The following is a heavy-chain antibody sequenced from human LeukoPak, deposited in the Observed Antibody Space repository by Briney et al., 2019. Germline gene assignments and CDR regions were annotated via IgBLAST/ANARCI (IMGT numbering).Heavy chain of an antibody. CDR1: GFTFDDYA. V-gene: IGHV3-9*03. CDR3: AKDSLGGYFDY. Sequence: GGSLRLSCGASGFTFDDYAMHWVRQAPGKGLEWVSGISWNSGSIGYADSVKGRFTISRDNAKNSLYLQMNSLRAEDMALYYCAKDSLGGYFDYWGQGTLVTVSS. CDR2: ISWNSGSI. D-gene: IGHD3-3*01. J-gene: IGHJ4*02.